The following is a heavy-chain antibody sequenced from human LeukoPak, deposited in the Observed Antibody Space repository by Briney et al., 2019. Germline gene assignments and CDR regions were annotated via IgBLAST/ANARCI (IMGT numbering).Heavy chain of an antibody. CDR2: IYSGGST. CDR3: ARLYDSSGLLTD. J-gene: IGHJ4*02. V-gene: IGHV3-53*01. Sequence: PGGSLRLSCAASGFTFSDHYMEWVRQAPGKGLEWVSVIYSGGSTYYADSVKGRFTISRDNSKNTLYLQMNSLRAEDTAVYYCARLYDSSGLLTDWGQGTLVTVSS. D-gene: IGHD3-22*01. CDR1: GFTFSDHY.